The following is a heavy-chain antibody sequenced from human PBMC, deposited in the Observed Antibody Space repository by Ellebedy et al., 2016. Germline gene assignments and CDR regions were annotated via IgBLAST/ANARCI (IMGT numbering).Heavy chain of an antibody. D-gene: IGHD2-2*01. CDR1: GYTFTGYY. J-gene: IGHJ4*02. CDR3: ARDRCSSTSCYDYFDY. V-gene: IGHV1-2*02. Sequence: ASVKVSXXASGYTFTGYYMHWVRQAPGQGLEWMGWINPNSGGTNYAQKFQGRVTMTRDTSISTAYMELSRLRSDDTAVYYCARDRCSSTSCYDYFDYWGQGTLVTVSS. CDR2: INPNSGGT.